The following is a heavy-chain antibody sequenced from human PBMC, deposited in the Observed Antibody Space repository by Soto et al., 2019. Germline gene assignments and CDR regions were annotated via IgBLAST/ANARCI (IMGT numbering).Heavy chain of an antibody. V-gene: IGHV1-69*18. CDR2: IVPVFPSV. D-gene: IGHD6-13*01. CDR3: AREMPSTAAAYFYYGRNV. Sequence: QVPLVQSGAEVKRPGSSVKVSCKASGGAFNNYAIYWVRQAPGQGLEWLGTIVPVFPSVYYAPRFQGRLTITADGSSDTVYMMLTSLKSEYTAVDYCAREMPSTAAAYFYYGRNVWGQGTSVTVAS. CDR1: GGAFNNYA. J-gene: IGHJ6*02.